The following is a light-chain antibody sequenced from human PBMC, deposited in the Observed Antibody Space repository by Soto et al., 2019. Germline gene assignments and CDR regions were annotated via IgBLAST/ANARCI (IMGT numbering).Light chain of an antibody. CDR3: AAWDDRLKAML. CDR2: SYS. J-gene: IGLJ3*02. CDR1: ASNIGDNA. V-gene: IGLV1-44*01. Sequence: QPVLTQLPSASGTPGQTVTISCSGSASNIGDNAVNWYRHVPGRAPQLLIYSYSLRPSGVPRRFSGSKSGTAGSLAISGLQSEDEAHYYCAAWDDRLKAMLFGGGTKLTVL.